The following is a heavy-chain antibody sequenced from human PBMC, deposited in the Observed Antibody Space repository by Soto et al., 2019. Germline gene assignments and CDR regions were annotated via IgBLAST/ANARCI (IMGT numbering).Heavy chain of an antibody. CDR1: GGSISSGDYY. CDR3: ERGGGGSRGGLAP. V-gene: IGHV4-31*03. CDR2: IYYSGST. J-gene: IGHJ5*02. D-gene: IGHD2-15*01. Sequence: PSETLSLTCTVSGGSISSGDYYWSWIRQHPGKGLEWIGYIYYSGSTYYNPSLESRVTISVDTSKNQFSLKLSSVTAVDTAVYYGERGGGGSRGGLAPGGRGTLVPVSS.